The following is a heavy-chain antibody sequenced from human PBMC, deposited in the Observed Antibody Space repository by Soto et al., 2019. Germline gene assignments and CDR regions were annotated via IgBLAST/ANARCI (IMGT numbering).Heavy chain of an antibody. D-gene: IGHD4-17*01. Sequence: QVQLVQSGAEVKKPGASVKVSCKASGYTFTTYGISWVRQAPGQGLEWMGWVSAKNGETNHAQKLQGRVTLTTDTSTTTAYMELRSLRSDDTAVYYCARIMSQTVTTSGFDYWGQGTLVTVSS. CDR2: VSAKNGET. J-gene: IGHJ4*02. V-gene: IGHV1-18*01. CDR3: ARIMSQTVTTSGFDY. CDR1: GYTFTTYG.